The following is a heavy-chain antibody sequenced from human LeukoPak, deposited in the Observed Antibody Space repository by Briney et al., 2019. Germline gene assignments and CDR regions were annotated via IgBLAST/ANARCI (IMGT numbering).Heavy chain of an antibody. Sequence: PGGSLRLSCAASGFTFSSYAVSWVRQAPGKGVEWVSGITGSGRYTYYADSVKGRFTISRDNSKNTVYLQMNSRRAELTVVYYCVRTGCNYGTPLDFWGQGTLVTVSS. V-gene: IGHV3-23*01. CDR3: VRTGCNYGTPLDF. D-gene: IGHD3-10*01. CDR1: GFTFSSYA. J-gene: IGHJ4*02. CDR2: ITGSGRYT.